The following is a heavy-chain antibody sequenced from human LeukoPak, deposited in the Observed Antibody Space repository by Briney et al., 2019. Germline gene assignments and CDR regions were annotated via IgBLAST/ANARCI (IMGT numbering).Heavy chain of an antibody. Sequence: PGGSLRLSCAASGFTFSSYSMNWVRQAPGKGLEWVSYISSSSSTIYYADSVKGRFTISGDNAKNSLYLQMNSLRAEDTAVYYCARDKRSSSWYGAFDIWGQGTMVTVSS. CDR1: GFTFSSYS. J-gene: IGHJ3*02. D-gene: IGHD6-13*01. V-gene: IGHV3-48*01. CDR2: ISSSSSTI. CDR3: ARDKRSSSWYGAFDI.